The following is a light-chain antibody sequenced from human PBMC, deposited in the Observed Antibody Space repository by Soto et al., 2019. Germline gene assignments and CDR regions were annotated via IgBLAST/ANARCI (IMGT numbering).Light chain of an antibody. V-gene: IGKV1-5*03. CDR3: QKYYSTPLN. CDR1: QSISVW. CDR2: KSS. Sequence: DIQKTPSPSTLSASVVDRVTITCLASQSISVWLAWYQQKAGKAPNLLIYKSSRLESGVPSRFSGSGSETEFTLTISGLQAEDVAVYYCQKYYSTPLNCGGGNTGAIK. J-gene: IGKJ4*01.